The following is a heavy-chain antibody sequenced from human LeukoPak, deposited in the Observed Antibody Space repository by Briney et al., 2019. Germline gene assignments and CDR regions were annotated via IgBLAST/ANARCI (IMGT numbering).Heavy chain of an antibody. CDR3: ARGGSYSYGYGYYGMDV. CDR1: GFTFSSYW. J-gene: IGHJ6*02. V-gene: IGHV3-74*01. Sequence: GGSLRLSCAASGFTFSSYWMRWVRQAPGKGLVWVSRINRDGNTTRYADSVKGRFTISRDNAKNTLYLQMNSLRAEDTAVYYCARGGSYSYGYGYYGMDVWGQGTTVSVSS. D-gene: IGHD5-18*01. CDR2: INRDGNTT.